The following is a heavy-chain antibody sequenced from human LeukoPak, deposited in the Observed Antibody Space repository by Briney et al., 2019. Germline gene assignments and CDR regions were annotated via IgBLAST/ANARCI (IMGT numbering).Heavy chain of an antibody. CDR2: INPSGGST. CDR1: GYTFTSYY. CDR3: ASARYDSSGYAFDI. Sequence: ASVKVSCKASGYTFTSYYMHWVRQAPGQGLEWMGIINPSGGSTSYAQKFQGRVTMTRDTSISTAYMELSRLRSDDTAVYYCASARYDSSGYAFDIWGQGTMVTVSS. J-gene: IGHJ3*02. D-gene: IGHD3-22*01. V-gene: IGHV1-46*01.